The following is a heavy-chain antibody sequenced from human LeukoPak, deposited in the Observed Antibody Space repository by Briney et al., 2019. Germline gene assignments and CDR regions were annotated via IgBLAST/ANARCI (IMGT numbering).Heavy chain of an antibody. CDR3: ARDLGELTTDY. CDR1: GFTFTTYS. Sequence: GGSLRLSCAASGFTFTTYSMNWVRQAPGKGLEWVSYISSSSGTIYYADSVKGRFTISRDNSKNTLYLQMNSLRAEDTAVYYCARDLGELTTDYWGQGTLVTVSS. D-gene: IGHD1-1*01. V-gene: IGHV3-48*01. CDR2: ISSSSGTI. J-gene: IGHJ4*02.